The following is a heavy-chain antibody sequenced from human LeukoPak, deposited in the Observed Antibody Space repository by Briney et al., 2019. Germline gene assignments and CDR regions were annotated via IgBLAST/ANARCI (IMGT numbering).Heavy chain of an antibody. J-gene: IGHJ6*03. V-gene: IGHV4-61*01. CDR3: ARDKEDYYGSGSYPSPFYYYMDV. CDR1: GGSISSSSYY. Sequence: SETLSLTCTVSGGSISSSSYYWSWIRQPPGKGLEWIGYIYYSGSTNYNPSLKSRVTMSVDTSKNQFSLKLSSVTAADTAVYYCARDKEDYYGSGSYPSPFYYYMDVWGKGTTVTISS. D-gene: IGHD3-10*01. CDR2: IYYSGST.